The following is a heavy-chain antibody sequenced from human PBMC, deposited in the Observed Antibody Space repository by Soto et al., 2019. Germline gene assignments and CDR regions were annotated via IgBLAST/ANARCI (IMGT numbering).Heavy chain of an antibody. CDR1: GFTFSDYY. CDR3: ARGSQWSPYYYYGMDV. J-gene: IGHJ6*02. D-gene: IGHD6-19*01. V-gene: IGHV3-11*01. Sequence: QVQLVESGGGLVKPGGSLRLSCAASGFTFSDYYMSWIRQAPGKGLEWVSYISSSGSTIYYADSVKGRFTISRDNATNALYLQMNGLRAEDTAVYYCARGSQWSPYYYYGMDVGGQGTTVTVSS. CDR2: ISSSGSTI.